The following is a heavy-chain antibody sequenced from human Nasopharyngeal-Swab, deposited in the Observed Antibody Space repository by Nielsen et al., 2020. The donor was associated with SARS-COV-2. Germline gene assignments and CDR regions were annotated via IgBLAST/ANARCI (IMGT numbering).Heavy chain of an antibody. D-gene: IGHD6-13*01. V-gene: IGHV4-39*01. Sequence: SETLSLTCTVSGGSISSSSYYWGWIRQPPGKGLEWIGSIYYGGSTYYNPSLTSRVTISVDTSKNQFSLKLSSVTAADTAVYYCARHGSIAAAANHWYFDLWGRGTLVTVSS. J-gene: IGHJ2*01. CDR3: ARHGSIAAAANHWYFDL. CDR1: GGSISSSSYY. CDR2: IYYGGST.